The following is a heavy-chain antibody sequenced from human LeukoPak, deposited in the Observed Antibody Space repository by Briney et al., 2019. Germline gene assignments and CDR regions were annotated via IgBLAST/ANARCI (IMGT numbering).Heavy chain of an antibody. J-gene: IGHJ4*02. V-gene: IGHV1-2*02. CDR3: ARLYYYDSSGSDY. D-gene: IGHD3-22*01. Sequence: ASVKVSCKASGYTFTGYYMHWVRQAPGQGLEWMGWINPNSGGTNYAQKFQGRVTMTTDTSTSTAYMELRSLRSDDTAVYYCARLYYYDSSGSDYWGQGTLVTVSS. CDR2: INPNSGGT. CDR1: GYTFTGYY.